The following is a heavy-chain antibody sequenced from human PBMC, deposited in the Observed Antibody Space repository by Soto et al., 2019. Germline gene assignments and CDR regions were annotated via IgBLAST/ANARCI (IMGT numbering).Heavy chain of an antibody. Sequence: GGSLRLSCIASGFSFSNYAMIWVRQAPGKGPEWVSSIEIIGRATYYADAVKGRFTISRDDSKNAVYLQMNSLRGEDTAVYFGAKGDGGYFDHWGQGSLVTVSS. D-gene: IGHD3-16*01. V-gene: IGHV3-23*05. J-gene: IGHJ4*02. CDR3: AKGDGGYFDH. CDR1: GFSFSNYA. CDR2: IEIIGRAT.